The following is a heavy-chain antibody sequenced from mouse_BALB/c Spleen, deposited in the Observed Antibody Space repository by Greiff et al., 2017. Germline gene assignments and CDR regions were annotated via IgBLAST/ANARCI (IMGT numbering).Heavy chain of an antibody. V-gene: IGHV1S135*01. CDR2: IDPYNGGT. CDR1: GFAFTSYN. J-gene: IGHJ4*01. CDR3: ARSSTTVVATDAMDY. Sequence: EVQLQQSGPELVKPGASVKVSCKASGFAFTSYNMYWVKQSHGKSLEWIGYIDPYNGGTSYNQKFKGKATLTVDKSSSTAYMHLNSLTSEDSAVYYCARSSTTVVATDAMDYWGQGTSVTVSS. D-gene: IGHD1-1*01.